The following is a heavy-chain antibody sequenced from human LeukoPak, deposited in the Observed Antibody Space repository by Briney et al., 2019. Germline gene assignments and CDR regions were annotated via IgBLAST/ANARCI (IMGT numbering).Heavy chain of an antibody. J-gene: IGHJ4*02. D-gene: IGHD4-11*01. CDR2: FSVSDKTT. CDR1: GFTFSSYS. V-gene: IGHV3-23*01. Sequence: QAGGSLRLSCAASGFTFSSYSMSWVRQAPGKGLEWVSGFSVSDKTTYYADSVKGRFIISRDNSENILYLQMKSLRAEDTAVYYCAKDPSMYDSDYIIRWGQGNLVIVSS. CDR3: AKDPSMYDSDYIIR.